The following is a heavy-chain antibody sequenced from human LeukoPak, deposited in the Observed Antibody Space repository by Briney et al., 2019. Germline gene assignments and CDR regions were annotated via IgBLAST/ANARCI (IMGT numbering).Heavy chain of an antibody. V-gene: IGHV4-59*01. Sequence: GSLRLSCAASGFTFSSYWMSWIRQPPGKGLEWIGYIYYTGSTNYNPSLKSRVTISIDTPKNQVPLKLSSVTAVDTALYYCARSVSGWYGMDVWGQGTTVTVSS. J-gene: IGHJ6*02. CDR1: GFTFSSYW. D-gene: IGHD6-25*01. CDR3: ARSVSGWYGMDV. CDR2: IYYTGST.